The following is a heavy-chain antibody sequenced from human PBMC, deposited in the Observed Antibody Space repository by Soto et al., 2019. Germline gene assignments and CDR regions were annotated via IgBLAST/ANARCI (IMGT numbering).Heavy chain of an antibody. Sequence: QVHLEQSGAEVKKPGSSVKVSCKAAGGTFSTYTLIWVRQAPGQGPEWMGRIIPMLTVTNSAQKFQGRVTLTAEKSTSTAFMELTSLTSDDTAVYYCSIGSWSAETFDVWGQGTMVTVSS. CDR1: GGTFSTYT. J-gene: IGHJ3*01. D-gene: IGHD2-2*01. CDR3: SIGSWSAETFDV. V-gene: IGHV1-69*02. CDR2: IIPMLTVT.